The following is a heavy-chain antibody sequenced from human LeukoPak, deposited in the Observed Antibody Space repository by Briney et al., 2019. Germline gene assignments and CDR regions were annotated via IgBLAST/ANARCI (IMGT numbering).Heavy chain of an antibody. V-gene: IGHV4-59*01. CDR1: GGSISSYY. D-gene: IGHD3-22*01. CDR2: IYYSGST. Sequence: SETLSLTCTVSGGSISSYYWSWIRQPLGRGLEWIGYIYYSGSTHNNPSLESRVTISVDTSKNQFSLKLRSVTAADTAIYYCARATDHYDSSGYHYTAFDIWGQGTMVTVSS. CDR3: ARATDHYDSSGYHYTAFDI. J-gene: IGHJ3*02.